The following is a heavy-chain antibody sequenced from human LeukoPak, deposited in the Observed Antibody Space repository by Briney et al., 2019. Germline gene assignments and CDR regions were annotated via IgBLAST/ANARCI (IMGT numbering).Heavy chain of an antibody. D-gene: IGHD3-10*01. J-gene: IGHJ6*03. CDR1: GYTFTSYA. Sequence: GASVKVSCKASGYTFTSYAISWVRQAPGQGLEWMGGIIPIFGTTNYAQKFQGRVTITADESTSTAYMELSSLRSEDTAVYYCARGNTMGDTTSARPVYYYYMDVWGKGTTVTVS. V-gene: IGHV1-69*13. CDR3: ARGNTMGDTTSARPVYYYYMDV. CDR2: IIPIFGTT.